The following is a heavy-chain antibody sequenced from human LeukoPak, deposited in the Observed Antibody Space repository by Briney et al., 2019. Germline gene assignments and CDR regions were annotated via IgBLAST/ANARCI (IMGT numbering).Heavy chain of an antibody. V-gene: IGHV4-59*08. CDR3: ARLLRGYNFGYDFRSIDS. Sequence: SETLSLTCTVSGGSLSSYYWSWIRQSPGKGLEWIGYIYYTGRTTNYNPSLNSRVTMSVDTSKNQFSLKLTSVTDADTAVYYCARLLRGYNFGYDFRSIDSWGQGTLVTVSS. D-gene: IGHD5-18*01. CDR2: IYYTGRTT. J-gene: IGHJ4*02. CDR1: GGSLSSYY.